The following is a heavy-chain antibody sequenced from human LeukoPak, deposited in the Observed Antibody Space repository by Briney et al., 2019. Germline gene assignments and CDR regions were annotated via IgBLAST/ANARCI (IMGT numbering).Heavy chain of an antibody. CDR1: GGSISSYY. Sequence: SETLSLTCTVSGGSISSYYWSWIRQPPGEGLEWIGYIYTSGSTNYNPSLKSRVTISVDTSKNQFSLKLSSVTAADTAVYYCAREVGATISWGQGTLVTVSS. J-gene: IGHJ5*02. CDR2: IYTSGST. CDR3: AREVGATIS. V-gene: IGHV4-4*09. D-gene: IGHD1-26*01.